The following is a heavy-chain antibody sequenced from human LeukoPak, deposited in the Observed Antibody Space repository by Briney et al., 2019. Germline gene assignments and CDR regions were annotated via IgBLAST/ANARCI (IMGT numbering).Heavy chain of an antibody. Sequence: GGSLRLSCAASGFTFSSYEMNWVRQAPGKGLEWVSYINSGGSTLYYADSVKGRFTISRDNAKNSLYLQMNSLRAEDTAAYYCARIHNLGILAHFDYWGQGTLVTVSS. CDR1: GFTFSSYE. V-gene: IGHV3-48*03. CDR3: ARIHNLGILAHFDY. CDR2: INSGGSTL. D-gene: IGHD1-1*01. J-gene: IGHJ4*02.